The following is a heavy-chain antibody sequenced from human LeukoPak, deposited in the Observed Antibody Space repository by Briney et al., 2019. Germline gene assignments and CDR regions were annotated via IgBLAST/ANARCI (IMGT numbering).Heavy chain of an antibody. CDR1: GFTFSSYA. V-gene: IGHV3-23*01. Sequence: TGESLRLSCAASGFTFSSYAMSWVRQAPGKGLEWVSAISGSGGSTYYADSVKGRFTISRDNSKNTLYLQMNSLRAEDTAVYYCAKHKPIVVVPAATHNDYWGQGTLVTVSS. CDR3: AKHKPIVVVPAATHNDY. CDR2: ISGSGGST. D-gene: IGHD2-2*01. J-gene: IGHJ4*02.